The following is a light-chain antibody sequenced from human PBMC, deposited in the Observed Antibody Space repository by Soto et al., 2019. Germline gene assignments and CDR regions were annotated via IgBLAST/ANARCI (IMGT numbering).Light chain of an antibody. CDR1: QSVSSN. CDR3: QQYNNWPLT. V-gene: IGKV3-15*01. CDR2: GAS. J-gene: IGKJ4*01. Sequence: EIVMTQSPATPSVSPGERATLSYRASQSVSSNLAWYQQKAGQAPRLLMYGASTRATGIPARFSGSGSGTEFTLTISSLQSEDFAVYYCQQYNNWPLTFGGGTKVDIK.